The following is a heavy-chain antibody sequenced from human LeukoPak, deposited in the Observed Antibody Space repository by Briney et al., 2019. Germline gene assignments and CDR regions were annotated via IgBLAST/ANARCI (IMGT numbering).Heavy chain of an antibody. Sequence: PSETLSLTCAVYVGSFSGYYWSWIRQPPGKGLEWIGEINHSGGTNYNPSLKSRVSISVDKSKNQFSLKLYSVTAADTAVYYCARDSGLRSGMDVWGQGTTATVSS. CDR2: INHSGGT. CDR1: VGSFSGYY. D-gene: IGHD4-17*01. CDR3: ARDSGLRSGMDV. V-gene: IGHV4-34*01. J-gene: IGHJ6*02.